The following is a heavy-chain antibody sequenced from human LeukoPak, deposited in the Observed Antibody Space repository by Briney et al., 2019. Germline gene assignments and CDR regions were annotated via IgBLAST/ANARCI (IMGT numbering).Heavy chain of an antibody. CDR1: GGSISSGDYY. D-gene: IGHD1-1*01. CDR3: ARDRGTGTQFDP. V-gene: IGHV4-30-4*08. CDR2: IYYSGST. J-gene: IGHJ5*02. Sequence: SQTLSLTCTVSGGSISSGDYYWSWIRQPPGKGLEWIGYIYYSGSTYYNPSLKSRVTISVDTSKNQFSLKLSSVTAADTAVYYCARDRGTGTQFDPWGQGTLVTVSS.